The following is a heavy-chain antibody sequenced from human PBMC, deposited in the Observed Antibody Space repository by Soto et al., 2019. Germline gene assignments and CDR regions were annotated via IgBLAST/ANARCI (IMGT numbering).Heavy chain of an antibody. CDR3: ARMAVTAFYYYAMDV. J-gene: IGHJ6*02. V-gene: IGHV4-28*01. Sequence: SETLSLTCAVYGYSIRSSDWWGWIRQPPGKGLEWIGYITHGGSTNYNPSLKRRVTMSVDPSKNQFSLNLTSVTAVDTAVYYCARMAVTAFYYYAMDVWGQGTTVTVSS. D-gene: IGHD6-19*01. CDR1: GYSIRSSDW. CDR2: ITHGGST.